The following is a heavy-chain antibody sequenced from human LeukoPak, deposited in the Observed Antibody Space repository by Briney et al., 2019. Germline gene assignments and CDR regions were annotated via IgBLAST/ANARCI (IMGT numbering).Heavy chain of an antibody. CDR3: ARAPLGYCSGGSCLSDFDY. D-gene: IGHD2-15*01. Sequence: ASVKVSCKASGYTFTSYDINWVRQATGQGLEWMGWMNPNSGNTGYAQKFQGRVTITRNTSISTAYMELSSLRSEDTAVYYCARAPLGYCSGGSCLSDFDYWGQGTLVTVSS. V-gene: IGHV1-8*01. CDR1: GYTFTSYD. CDR2: MNPNSGNT. J-gene: IGHJ4*02.